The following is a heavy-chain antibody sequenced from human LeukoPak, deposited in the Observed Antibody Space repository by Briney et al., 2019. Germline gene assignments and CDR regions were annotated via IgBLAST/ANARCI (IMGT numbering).Heavy chain of an antibody. V-gene: IGHV1-18*01. CDR2: ISAYNGNT. Sequence: ASVKASCKASGYTFTSFGISWVRQAPGQGLEWMGWISAYNGNTIYAQMLQGRVTMTTDTSTSTAYMELRSLRSDDTAVYYCARDLSSSYYYVFDYWGQGTLVTVSS. CDR3: ARDLSSSYYYVFDY. CDR1: GYTFTSFG. D-gene: IGHD3-22*01. J-gene: IGHJ4*02.